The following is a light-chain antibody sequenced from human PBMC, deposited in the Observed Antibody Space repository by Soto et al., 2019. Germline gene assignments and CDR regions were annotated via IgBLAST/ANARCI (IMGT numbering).Light chain of an antibody. CDR1: QSVRNY. CDR2: DAS. V-gene: IGKV3-11*01. J-gene: IGKJ1*01. CDR3: QQRSSWPRIT. Sequence: EIVFSQSPAPPSLSPGERATPPCRASQSVRNYLAWYQQKPGQAPRLLIYDASNRATGIPARFSGSGSGTDFTLTISSLEPEDFAVYYCQQRSSWPRITFGQGTKVDIK.